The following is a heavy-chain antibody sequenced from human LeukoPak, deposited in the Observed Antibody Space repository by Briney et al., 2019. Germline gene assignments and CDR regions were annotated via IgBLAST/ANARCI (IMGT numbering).Heavy chain of an antibody. Sequence: PGGSLGLSCAASGFTFSSYWMNWVRQAPGMGLEWVAKIKQDGSEKYYVDSVKGRFTISRDNAKNSLYLQMNSLRAEDTALYYCARVSYYPHDAFDIWGQGTMVTVSS. CDR2: IKQDGSEK. J-gene: IGHJ3*02. V-gene: IGHV3-7*01. CDR1: GFTFSSYW. D-gene: IGHD2-8*01. CDR3: ARVSYYPHDAFDI.